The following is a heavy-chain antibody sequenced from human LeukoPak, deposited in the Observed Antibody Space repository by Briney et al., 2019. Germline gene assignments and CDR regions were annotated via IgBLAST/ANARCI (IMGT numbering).Heavy chain of an antibody. Sequence: GGSLRLSCAASGFTFSSYEMNWVRQAPGKGLEWVSYISSSGSTIYYADSVKGRFTTSRDNAKNSLYLQMNSLRAEDTAVYYCARQDSGSYYGGVYWGQGTLVTVSS. CDR2: ISSSGSTI. D-gene: IGHD1-26*01. CDR3: ARQDSGSYYGGVY. J-gene: IGHJ4*02. V-gene: IGHV3-48*03. CDR1: GFTFSSYE.